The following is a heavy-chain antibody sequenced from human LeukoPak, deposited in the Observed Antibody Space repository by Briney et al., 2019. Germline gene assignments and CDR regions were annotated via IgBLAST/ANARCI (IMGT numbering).Heavy chain of an antibody. D-gene: IGHD5-18*01. V-gene: IGHV3-23*01. CDR2: IGRSVGAT. J-gene: IGHJ4*02. Sequence: PGGSLRLSCAASGFTFSSYAMSWVRQAPGKGLEWVSSIGRSVGATYYADSVKGRCTIPRDNSKNTLYLQMNSLRAEDTAVYYCAKRDSAGLYYFVNWGQGALVTVSS. CDR3: AKRDSAGLYYFVN. CDR1: GFTFSSYA.